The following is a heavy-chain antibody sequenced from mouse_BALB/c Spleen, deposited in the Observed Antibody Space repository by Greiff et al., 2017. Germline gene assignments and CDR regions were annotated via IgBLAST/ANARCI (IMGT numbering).Heavy chain of an antibody. V-gene: IGHV3-6*02. CDR2: ISYDGSN. CDR1: GYSITSGYY. D-gene: IGHD1-1*01. CDR3: ARGGYGSSFAY. Sequence: EVQLVESGPGLVKPSQSLSLTCSVTGYSITSGYYWNWIRQFPGNKLEWMGYISYDGSNNYNPSLKNRISITRDTSKNQFFLKLNSVTTEDTATYYCARGGYGSSFAYWGQGTLVTVSA. J-gene: IGHJ3*01.